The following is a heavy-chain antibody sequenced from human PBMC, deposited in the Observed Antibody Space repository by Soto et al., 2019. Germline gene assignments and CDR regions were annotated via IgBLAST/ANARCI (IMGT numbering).Heavy chain of an antibody. CDR2: INPESTTI. CDR1: EISLNIYW. J-gene: IGHJ4*02. Sequence: GSLRLSCTASEISLNIYWMHWVRQAPGKGLVWVARINPESTTITYADSVTGRFTISRDYAKDTLYLQMNGLSAEDTAIYYCTKDTFGGRDSWGQGTLVTVSS. D-gene: IGHD2-15*01. V-gene: IGHV3-74*01. CDR3: TKDTFGGRDS.